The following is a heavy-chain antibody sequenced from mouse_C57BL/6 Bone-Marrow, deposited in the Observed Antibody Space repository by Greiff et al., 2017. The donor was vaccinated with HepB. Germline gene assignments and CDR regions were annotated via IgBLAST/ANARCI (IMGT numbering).Heavy chain of an antibody. Sequence: QVHVKQPGAELVMPGASVKLSCKASGYTFTSYWMHWVKQRPGQGLEWIGEIDPSDSYTNYNQKFKGKSTLTVDKSSSPAYMQLSSLTSEDSAVYYCAREGAYYYWFAYWGQGTLVTVSA. D-gene: IGHD1-1*01. CDR1: GYTFTSYW. J-gene: IGHJ3*01. V-gene: IGHV1-69*01. CDR3: AREGAYYYWFAY. CDR2: IDPSDSYT.